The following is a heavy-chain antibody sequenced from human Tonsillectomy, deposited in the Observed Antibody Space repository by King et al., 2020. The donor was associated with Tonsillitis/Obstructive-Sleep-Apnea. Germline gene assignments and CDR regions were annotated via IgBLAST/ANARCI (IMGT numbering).Heavy chain of an antibody. CDR3: ARGAAAGPVDY. V-gene: IGHV4-34*01. CDR2: INHSGVT. CDR1: GGSFSDYY. J-gene: IGHJ4*02. D-gene: IGHD6-13*01. Sequence: VQLQQGGAGLLKPSETLSLTCAVYGGSFSDYYWSWIRQPPGKGLEWIGEINHSGVTYTNPTLKSRVTISVDTSKNQFSLNLSSVTDADTAIYYCARGAAAGPVDYWGQGALVTVSS.